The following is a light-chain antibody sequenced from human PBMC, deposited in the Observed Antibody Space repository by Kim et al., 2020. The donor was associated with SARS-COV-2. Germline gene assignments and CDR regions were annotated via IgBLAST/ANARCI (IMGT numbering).Light chain of an antibody. V-gene: IGKV4-1*01. J-gene: IGKJ5*01. Sequence: DIVMTQSPDSLAVSLGERATINCKSSQSVLYSSNNKNYLAWYQQKPGQPPKLLIYWASTRESGVPDRFSGSGSGTDFTLTISSLQAEGVAVYYCQQYDTTPITFGQGTRLEMK. CDR1: QSVLYSSNNKNY. CDR2: WAS. CDR3: QQYDTTPIT.